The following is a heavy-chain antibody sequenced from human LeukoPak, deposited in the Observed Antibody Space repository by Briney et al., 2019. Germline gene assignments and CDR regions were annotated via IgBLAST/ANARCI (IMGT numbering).Heavy chain of an antibody. CDR1: GLTFNNYW. CDR2: IRQDGNEK. V-gene: IGHV3-7*01. CDR3: ARDGTAPGLYFDL. J-gene: IGHJ4*01. D-gene: IGHD6-13*01. Sequence: PGESLGLSCAVSGLTFNNYWMNWVRQAPGRGREGVASIRQDGNEKSYVDSLKGRFTLSRDNAKNSLYLQMSSLRAEDTAVYYCARDGTAPGLYFDLWGQGTLVTVSS.